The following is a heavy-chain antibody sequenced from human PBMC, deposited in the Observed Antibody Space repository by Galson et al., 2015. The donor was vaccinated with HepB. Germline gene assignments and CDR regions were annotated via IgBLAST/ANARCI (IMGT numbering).Heavy chain of an antibody. CDR2: IIPIFGTA. D-gene: IGHD6-19*01. CDR3: ARRIGSGWYEGYLGY. J-gene: IGHJ4*02. V-gene: IGHV1-69*13. CDR1: GCTFSSYA. Sequence: SVKVSCKASGCTFSSYAISWVRQAPGQGLEWMGGIIPIFGTANYAQKFQGRVTITADESTSTAYMELSGLRSEDTAVYYCARRIGSGWYEGYLGYWGQGTLVTVSS.